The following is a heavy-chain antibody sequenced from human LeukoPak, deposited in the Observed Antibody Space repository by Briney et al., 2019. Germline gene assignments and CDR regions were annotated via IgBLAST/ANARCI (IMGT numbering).Heavy chain of an antibody. CDR2: ISSSSSII. CDR3: VRQQTPHGNFDY. D-gene: IGHD1-26*01. CDR1: RFTLRGYT. Sequence: GGSLRLSCVASRFTLRGYTMNWVRQAPGKGLEWVSYISSSSSIIYYADTVKGRFTISRENAKNSLSLQMNSLRAEDTAVYYCVRQQTPHGNFDYWGQGTLVTVSS. J-gene: IGHJ4*02. V-gene: IGHV3-48*01.